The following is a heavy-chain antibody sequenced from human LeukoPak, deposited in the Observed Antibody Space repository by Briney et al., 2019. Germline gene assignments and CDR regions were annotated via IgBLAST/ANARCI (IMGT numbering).Heavy chain of an antibody. CDR3: AKGISSGWDYYFDY. Sequence: PGGSLRLSCAASGFTFSSYAMSWVRQAPGKGLEWVSAISGSGGSTYYADSVKGRFTISRDNSKNTLYLQMNSLRAEDTAVNYCAKGISSGWDYYFDYWGQGTLVTVSS. D-gene: IGHD6-19*01. V-gene: IGHV3-23*01. CDR1: GFTFSSYA. J-gene: IGHJ4*02. CDR2: ISGSGGST.